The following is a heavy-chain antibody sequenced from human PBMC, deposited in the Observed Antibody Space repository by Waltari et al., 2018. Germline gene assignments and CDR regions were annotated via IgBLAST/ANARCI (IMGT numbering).Heavy chain of an antibody. Sequence: QLQLQESGPGLVKPSETLSLTCIVSGGSISSSSYYWGWIRQPPGKGLEWLGSLYYSGNTYYNPSLKSRVTISVDTSKNQFSLKLSSVTAADTAVYYCARHPSAAVMEKGVRGVMYWFDPWGQGTLVTVSS. J-gene: IGHJ5*02. CDR3: ARHPSAAVMEKGVRGVMYWFDP. V-gene: IGHV4-39*01. CDR1: GGSISSSSYY. D-gene: IGHD3-10*01. CDR2: LYYSGNT.